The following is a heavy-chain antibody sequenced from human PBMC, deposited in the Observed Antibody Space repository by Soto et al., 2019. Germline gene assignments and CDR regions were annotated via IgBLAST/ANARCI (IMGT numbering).Heavy chain of an antibody. J-gene: IGHJ4*02. CDR1: GFTFSTYA. CDR2: ISGSGGST. CDR3: VKQQMRDIRAFDY. D-gene: IGHD6-13*01. V-gene: IGHV3-23*01. Sequence: EVQLLESGGGLVQPGESLRLSCAVSGFTFSTYAMSWVRQVPGKGLEWVATISGSGGSTYYADSVKGRFTISRDNSKNTMYLQMNGLRAEDTAVYYYVKQQMRDIRAFDYWGQGTLVTVSS.